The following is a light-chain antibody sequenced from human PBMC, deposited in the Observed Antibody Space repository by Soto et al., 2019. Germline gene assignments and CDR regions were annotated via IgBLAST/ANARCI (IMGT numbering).Light chain of an antibody. Sequence: DIVLTQSPLSLPVTLGQPASLSCRSSESLLHSGGNTYLSWLHQRPGQPPRLLIYQISERLSGVPDRFSGSGAGTNFTPRLSRVEAEDVGIFFCMQSSQLRTFGQGTKVDIK. V-gene: IGKV2-24*01. CDR2: QIS. CDR3: MQSSQLRT. CDR1: ESLLHSGGNTY. J-gene: IGKJ1*01.